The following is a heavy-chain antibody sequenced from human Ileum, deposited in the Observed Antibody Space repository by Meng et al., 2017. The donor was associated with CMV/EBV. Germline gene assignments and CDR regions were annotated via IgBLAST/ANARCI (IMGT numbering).Heavy chain of an antibody. Sequence: GPGLLKPSETLSLPRSVSGGSINSFYWSWIRQPAGKGLECIGRIYSSGIINYNPSLKSRVTVSVDTSKNQFSLKVNSVPAADTAVYYCARLQAWDWFDPWGQGSLVTVSS. CDR2: IYSSGII. CDR1: GGSINSFY. V-gene: IGHV4-4*07. J-gene: IGHJ5*02. CDR3: ARLQAWDWFDP. D-gene: IGHD4-11*01.